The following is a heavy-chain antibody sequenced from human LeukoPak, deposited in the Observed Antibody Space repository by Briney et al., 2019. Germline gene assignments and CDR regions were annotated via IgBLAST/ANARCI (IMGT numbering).Heavy chain of an antibody. D-gene: IGHD2-15*01. J-gene: IGHJ4*02. CDR3: ARVRVGYCSGGSCYAGTYYFDY. Sequence: PSETLSLTCTVSGGSISSGVYYWSWIRQHPGKGLEWIGYIYYSGSTYYNPSLKSRVTISVDTSKNQFSLKLSSVTAADTAVYYCARVRVGYCSGGSCYAGTYYFDYWGQGTLVTVSS. V-gene: IGHV4-31*03. CDR1: GGSISSGVYY. CDR2: IYYSGST.